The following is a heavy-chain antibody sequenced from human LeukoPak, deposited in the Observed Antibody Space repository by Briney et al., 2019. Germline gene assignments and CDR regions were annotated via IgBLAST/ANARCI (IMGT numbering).Heavy chain of an antibody. CDR1: GFTFSSYA. Sequence: GGSLRLSCAASGFTFSSYAMSWVRQGPGKGLQWVSSVSRSGDSTYYADSVKGRFTISRDSSNNMLFLQMNSLRAEDTAVYYCARRPPTNWGLDYWGQGTLVTVSS. CDR3: ARRPPTNWGLDY. J-gene: IGHJ4*02. V-gene: IGHV3-23*01. CDR2: VSRSGDST. D-gene: IGHD7-27*01.